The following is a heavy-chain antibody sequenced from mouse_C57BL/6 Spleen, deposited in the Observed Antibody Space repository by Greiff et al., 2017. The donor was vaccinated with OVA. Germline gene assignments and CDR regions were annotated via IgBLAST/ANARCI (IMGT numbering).Heavy chain of an antibody. CDR3: ARASTVVRRAMDY. J-gene: IGHJ4*01. Sequence: VQLQQSGPGLVQPSQSLSITCTVSGFSLTSYGVHWVRQSPGKGLEWLGVIWSGGSTDYNAAFISRLSISKDNSKSQVFFKMNSLQADDTAIYYCARASTVVRRAMDYWGQGTSVTVSS. CDR2: IWSGGST. CDR1: GFSLTSYG. V-gene: IGHV2-2*01. D-gene: IGHD1-1*01.